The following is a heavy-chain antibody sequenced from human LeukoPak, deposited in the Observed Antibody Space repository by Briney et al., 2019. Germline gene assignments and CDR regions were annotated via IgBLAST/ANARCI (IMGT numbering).Heavy chain of an antibody. CDR1: GGSISSGGYY. J-gene: IGHJ4*02. CDR2: IYHSGST. V-gene: IGHV4-30-2*01. D-gene: IGHD3-16*01. Sequence: KPSETLSLTCTVSGGSISSGGYYWSCIRQPPGKGLEWIGYIYHSGSTYYNPSLKSRVTISVDRSKNQFSLKLSSVTAADTAVYYCATVGLGPHIWGQGTLVTVSS. CDR3: ATVGLGPHI.